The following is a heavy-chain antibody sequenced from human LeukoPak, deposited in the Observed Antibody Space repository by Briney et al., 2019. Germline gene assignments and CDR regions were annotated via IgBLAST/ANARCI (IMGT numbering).Heavy chain of an antibody. CDR2: IYASGST. V-gene: IGHV4-4*07. CDR1: GGSISSYY. J-gene: IGHJ6*03. CDR3: ARDFTDSGSSLVYYYYYYMDV. D-gene: IGHD1-26*01. Sequence: SKTLSLTCTVSGGSISSYYWSWIRQPAGKGLEWIGRIYASGSTNYNPSLKSRVTMSVDTSKKQISLKLSSVTAADTAVYYCARDFTDSGSSLVYYYYYYMDVWGKGTTVTVSS.